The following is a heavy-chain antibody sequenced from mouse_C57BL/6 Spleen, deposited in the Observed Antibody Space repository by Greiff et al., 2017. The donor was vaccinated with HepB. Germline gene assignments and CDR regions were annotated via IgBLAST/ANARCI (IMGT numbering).Heavy chain of an antibody. CDR2: IDPSDSYT. CDR1: GYTFTSYW. V-gene: IGHV1-50*01. Sequence: QVQLQQPGAELVKPGASVKLSCKASGYTFTSYWMQWVKQRPGQGLEWIGEIDPSDSYTNYNQKFKGKATLTVDTSSSTAYMQLSSLTSEDSAVYYCARQTFYVDYWGQGTTLTVSS. CDR3: ARQTFYVDY. J-gene: IGHJ2*01.